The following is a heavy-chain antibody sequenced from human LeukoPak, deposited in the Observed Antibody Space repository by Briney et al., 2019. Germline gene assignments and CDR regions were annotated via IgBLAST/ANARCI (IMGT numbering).Heavy chain of an antibody. CDR1: GGSISSSSYY. CDR2: IYYSGST. J-gene: IGHJ4*02. V-gene: IGHV4-39*07. D-gene: IGHD5-18*01. Sequence: SETLFLTCTVSGGSISSSSYYWGWIRQPPGKGLEWIGSIYYSGSTYYNPSLKSRVTISVDTSKNQFSLKLSSVTAADTAVYYCARSVVGYDNFDYWGQGTLVTVSS. CDR3: ARSVVGYDNFDY.